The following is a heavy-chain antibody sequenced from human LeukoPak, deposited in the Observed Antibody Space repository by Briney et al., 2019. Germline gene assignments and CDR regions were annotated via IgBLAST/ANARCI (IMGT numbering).Heavy chain of an antibody. CDR1: GYIFTGYY. CDR3: ATTYSTVFDY. CDR2: INPNSGGT. V-gene: IGHV1-2*06. D-gene: IGHD1-1*01. Sequence: GASVKVSCKASGYIFTGYYMHWVRQAPGQGLGWVGRINPNSGGTNYAQKFQGRVTMTRDTSISTAYMELSSLMSDDTAVYYCATTYSTVFDYWGQGTLVTVSS. J-gene: IGHJ4*02.